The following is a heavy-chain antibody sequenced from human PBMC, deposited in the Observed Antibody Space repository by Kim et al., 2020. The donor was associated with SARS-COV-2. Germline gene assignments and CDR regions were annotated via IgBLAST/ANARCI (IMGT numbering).Heavy chain of an antibody. Sequence: SQTLSLTCAISGDSVSSNSAAWNWIRQSPSRGLEWLGRTYYSSKWYNDYAVSVKGRITVNPDTSKNQFSLQLNSVTPEDTAVYYCTRDASPSRIAGATTWFDPWGQGTLVTVSS. CDR3: TRDASPSRIAGATTWFDP. CDR1: GDSVSSNSAA. D-gene: IGHD1-26*01. V-gene: IGHV6-1*01. CDR2: TYYSSKWYN. J-gene: IGHJ5*02.